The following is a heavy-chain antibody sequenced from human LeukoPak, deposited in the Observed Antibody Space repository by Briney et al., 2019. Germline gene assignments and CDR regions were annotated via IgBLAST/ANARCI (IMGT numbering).Heavy chain of an antibody. CDR1: GGSISSDNYY. D-gene: IGHD3/OR15-3a*01. CDR3: ARVPLLIYGLVGNAFDI. V-gene: IGHV4-39*07. CDR2: IYYSGST. J-gene: IGHJ3*02. Sequence: SETLSLTCTVSGGSISSDNYYWGWIRQPPGKGLEWIGSIYYSGSTYYNPSLNSRVTISVDRSKNQFSLKLSSVTAADTAVYYCARVPLLIYGLVGNAFDIWLQGTMVTASS.